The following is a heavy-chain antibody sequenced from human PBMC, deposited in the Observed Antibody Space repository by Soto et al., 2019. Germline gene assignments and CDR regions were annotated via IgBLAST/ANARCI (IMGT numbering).Heavy chain of an antibody. D-gene: IGHD3-10*02. CDR3: AAQPASGDPMYY. CDR1: GRSITTDGYY. J-gene: IGHJ4*02. V-gene: IGHV4-31*03. CDR2: VFYTGST. Sequence: PSETLSLTCSVSGRSITTDGYYWSWVRQRPGKGLEWIGFVFYTGSTDYNPSLQSRVAISLDRSKNEFSLEMRSLTAADTGVYYCAAQPASGDPMYYWGPGTLVTVSS.